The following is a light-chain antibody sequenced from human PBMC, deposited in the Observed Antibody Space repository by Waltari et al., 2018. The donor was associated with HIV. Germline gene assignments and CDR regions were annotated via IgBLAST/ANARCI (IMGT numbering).Light chain of an antibody. CDR2: GNK. CDR1: TSNIGADYD. V-gene: IGLV1-40*01. CDR3: QSYDITLSASVV. J-gene: IGLJ2*01. Sequence: QSVLTQPPSVSGAPGQRVTLSCPGSTSNIGADYDVHWYQQIPGTAPKLLISGNKNRPSGVPDRFSASKSGTSASLTITGLQAEDEADYFCQSYDITLSASVVFGGGTKLTVL.